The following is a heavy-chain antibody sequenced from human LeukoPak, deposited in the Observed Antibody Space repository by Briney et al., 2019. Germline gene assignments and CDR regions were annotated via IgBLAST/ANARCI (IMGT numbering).Heavy chain of an antibody. CDR3: AREWYCSSTSCYQTFDY. D-gene: IGHD2-2*01. J-gene: IGHJ4*02. CDR2: INHSGST. Sequence: SETLSLTCAVYGGSFSGYYWSWIRQPPGKGLEWIGEINHSGSTNYNPSLKSRVTISVDTSKNQFSLKLSSVTAADTAVYYCAREWYCSSTSCYQTFDYWGQGTLVTVSS. V-gene: IGHV4-34*01. CDR1: GGSFSGYY.